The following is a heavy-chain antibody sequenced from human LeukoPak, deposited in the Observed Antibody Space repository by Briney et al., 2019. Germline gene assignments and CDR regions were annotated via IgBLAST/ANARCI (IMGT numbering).Heavy chain of an antibody. CDR1: GYSMSSGHY. CDR2: IHHSGST. CDR3: ARRYCGSICCYLDF. Sequence: SESLSLTCAVSGYSMSSGHYWGWIRQPPGKGLEWIGSIHHSGSTYYNPPLKSRVTISVDTSNYKFSLKLSSVTAADTAVYYCARRYCGSICCYLDFWGQGTLVTVSS. V-gene: IGHV4-38-2*01. J-gene: IGHJ4*02. D-gene: IGHD2-2*01.